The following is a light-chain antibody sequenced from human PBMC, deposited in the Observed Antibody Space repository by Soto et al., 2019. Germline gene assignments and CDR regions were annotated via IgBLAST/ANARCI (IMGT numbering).Light chain of an antibody. CDR1: QNVARNS. J-gene: IGKJ4*01. V-gene: IGKV3-20*01. CDR2: DAS. Sequence: EIVLTQSPGTLSLSPGERATLSCRASQNVARNSLAWYQQRPGQAPRLLIYDASPRATGIPDRFSGSGSGTDFTLPISRLEAEDFAVYFCQQYARSPLAFGGGTKVDI. CDR3: QQYARSPLA.